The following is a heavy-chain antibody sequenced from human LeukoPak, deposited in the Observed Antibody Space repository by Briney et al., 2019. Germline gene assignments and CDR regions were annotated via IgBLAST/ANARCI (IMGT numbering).Heavy chain of an antibody. Sequence: GGSLRLSCAASGFTFSGYWMSWVRQAPAKGLEWVANINQDGSEKYYVDSVKGRFTISRDNAKNSLFLQMGSLRVEDTAVYYCARESTAGYNSSWYGFRNWGQGTLVSVSS. CDR1: GFTFSGYW. CDR3: ARESTAGYNSSWYGFRN. J-gene: IGHJ1*01. V-gene: IGHV3-7*01. CDR2: INQDGSEK. D-gene: IGHD6-13*01.